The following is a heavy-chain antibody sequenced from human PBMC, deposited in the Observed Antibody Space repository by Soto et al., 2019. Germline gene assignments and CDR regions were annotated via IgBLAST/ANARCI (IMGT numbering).Heavy chain of an antibody. Sequence: EVQLVESGGGLVKPGGSLRLSCAASGFTFSSYSMNWVRQAPGKGLEWVSSISSSSSYIYYADSVKGRFTISRDNAKNSLYLQMNSLRAEDTAVYYCARDTPYSSSSSWCDPWCQGTLVPVSS. D-gene: IGHD6-6*01. V-gene: IGHV3-21*01. CDR2: ISSSSSYI. CDR1: GFTFSSYS. J-gene: IGHJ5*02. CDR3: ARDTPYSSSSSWCDP.